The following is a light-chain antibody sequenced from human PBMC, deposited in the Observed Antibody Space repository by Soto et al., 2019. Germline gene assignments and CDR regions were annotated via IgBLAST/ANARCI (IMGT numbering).Light chain of an antibody. CDR1: QSVSTN. Sequence: EIVMTQSPATLSVSPGERATLSCRARQSVSTNLAWYQQKPGQAPTLLIYGASTRAAGIPARFSVSGFGTDFTLTISSLQSEDFGVYYCQQYNNWPPKYTFGQGTKLEIK. J-gene: IGKJ2*01. CDR2: GAS. V-gene: IGKV3-15*01. CDR3: QQYNNWPPKYT.